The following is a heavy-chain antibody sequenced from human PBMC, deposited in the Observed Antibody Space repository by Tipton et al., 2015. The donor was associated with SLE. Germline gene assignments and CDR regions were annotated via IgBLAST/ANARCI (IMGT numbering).Heavy chain of an antibody. CDR2: IYYSGSP. CDR1: NGSISTPTHY. Sequence: TLSLTCTVSNGSISTPTHYWGWVRQPPGKGLEWIASIYYSGSPYYNKSLKSRVTISIDTSKRQFSLKLNSMTAADTAVYYCARTLLGEDWFDPWGQGTLVTVSS. D-gene: IGHD3-16*01. CDR3: ARTLLGEDWFDP. J-gene: IGHJ5*02. V-gene: IGHV4-39*07.